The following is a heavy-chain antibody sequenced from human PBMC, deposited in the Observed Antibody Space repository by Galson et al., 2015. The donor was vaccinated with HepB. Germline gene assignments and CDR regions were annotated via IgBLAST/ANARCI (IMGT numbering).Heavy chain of an antibody. CDR1: GFTFSSYS. V-gene: IGHV3-21*01. CDR2: ISSSSSYI. D-gene: IGHD3-22*01. J-gene: IGHJ4*02. Sequence: SLRLSCAASGFTFSSYSMNWVRQAPGRGLEWVSSISSSSSYIYYADSVKGRFTISRDNAKNSLYLQMNSLRAEDTAVYYCARDTAGVVITKSFDYWGQGTLATVSS. CDR3: ARDTAGVVITKSFDY.